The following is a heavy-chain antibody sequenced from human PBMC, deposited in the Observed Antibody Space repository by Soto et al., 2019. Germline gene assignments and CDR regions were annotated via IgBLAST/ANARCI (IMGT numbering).Heavy chain of an antibody. Sequence: GASVKVSCKASGYTFTSYGISWVRQAPGQGLEWMGIINPSGGSTSYAQKFQGRVTMTRDTSTSTVYMELSSLRSEDTAVYYCARDLDRARITIFPRPRKYNWFDPWGQGTLVTVSS. D-gene: IGHD3-3*01. V-gene: IGHV1-46*03. CDR3: ARDLDRARITIFPRPRKYNWFDP. CDR2: INPSGGST. CDR1: GYTFTSYG. J-gene: IGHJ5*02.